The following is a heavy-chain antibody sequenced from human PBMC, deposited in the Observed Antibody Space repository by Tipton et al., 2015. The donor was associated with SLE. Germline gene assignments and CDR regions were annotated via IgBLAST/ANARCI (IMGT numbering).Heavy chain of an antibody. CDR2: IYYSGST. CDR3: ARDPDILTGPLD. CDR1: GGSISSHY. J-gene: IGHJ4*02. Sequence: GLVKPSETLSLTCTVSGGSISSHYWSWIRQPPGKGLEWIGYIYYSGSTNYNPSLKSRVTISVDTSKNQFSLKLSSVTAADTAVYYCARDPDILTGPLDWGQGTLVTVSS. V-gene: IGHV4-59*11. D-gene: IGHD3-9*01.